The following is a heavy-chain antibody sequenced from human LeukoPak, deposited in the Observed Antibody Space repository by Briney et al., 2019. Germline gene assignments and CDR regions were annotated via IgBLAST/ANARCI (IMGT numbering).Heavy chain of an antibody. V-gene: IGHV3-30-3*01. CDR3: ARDSSIAARLWFGTFDY. CDR2: ISYDGSNK. Sequence: GGSLRLSCAASGFTFSSYAMHWVRQAPGKGLEWVAVISYDGSNKYYADSAKGRFTISRDNSKNTLYLQMNSLRAEDTAVYYCARDSSIAARLWFGTFDYWGQGTLVTVSS. D-gene: IGHD6-6*01. CDR1: GFTFSSYA. J-gene: IGHJ4*02.